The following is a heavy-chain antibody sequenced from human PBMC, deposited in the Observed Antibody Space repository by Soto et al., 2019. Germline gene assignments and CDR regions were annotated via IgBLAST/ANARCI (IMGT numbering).Heavy chain of an antibody. J-gene: IGHJ6*03. CDR3: AKDMSGGDYYYYYMDV. D-gene: IGHD4-17*01. V-gene: IGHV3-9*01. CDR2: ISWNSGSI. Sequence: GGSLRLSCAASGFTFDDYAMHWVRQAPGKGLEWVSGISWNSGSIGYADSVKGRFTISRDNAKNSLYLQTNSLRAEDTALYYCAKDMSGGDYYYYYMDVWGKGTTVTVSS. CDR1: GFTFDDYA.